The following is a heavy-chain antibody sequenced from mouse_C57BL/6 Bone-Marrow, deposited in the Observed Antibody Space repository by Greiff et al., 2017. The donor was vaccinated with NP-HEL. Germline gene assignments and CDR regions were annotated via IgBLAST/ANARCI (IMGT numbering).Heavy chain of an antibody. V-gene: IGHV14-4*01. D-gene: IGHD1-1*01. CDR3: TTFLRDYAMDY. CDR2: IDPENGDT. Sequence: VHVKQSGAELVRPGASVKLSCTASGFNFKDDYMHWVKQRPEQGLEWIGWIDPENGDTEYASKFQGKATITADTSSNTAYLQLSSLTSEDTAVYYCTTFLRDYAMDYWGQGTSVTVSS. CDR1: GFNFKDDY. J-gene: IGHJ4*01.